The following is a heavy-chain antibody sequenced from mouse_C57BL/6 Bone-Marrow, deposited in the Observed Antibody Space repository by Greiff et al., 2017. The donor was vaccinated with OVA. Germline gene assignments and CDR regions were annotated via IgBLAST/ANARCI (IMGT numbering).Heavy chain of an antibody. J-gene: IGHJ2*01. CDR2: IRLKSDNYAT. CDR3: TEGTTGVAKGDY. D-gene: IGHD1-1*01. Sequence: EVKLQESGGGLVQPGGSMKLSCVASGFTFSNYWMNWVRQSPEKGLEWVAQIRLKSDNYATHYAESVKGRFTISRDDSKSSVYLQMNNLRAEDTGIYYCTEGTTGVAKGDYWGQGTTLTVSS. V-gene: IGHV6-3*01. CDR1: GFTFSNYW.